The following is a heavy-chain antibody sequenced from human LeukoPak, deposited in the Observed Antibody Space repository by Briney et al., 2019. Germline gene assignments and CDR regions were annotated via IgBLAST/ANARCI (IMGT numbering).Heavy chain of an antibody. D-gene: IGHD6-19*01. J-gene: IGHJ6*03. CDR3: AREAVPYYYYYYYMDV. V-gene: IGHV4-61*02. Sequence: PSLTLSLTCTVSGGSISSGSYYWSWIRQPAGKGLEWIGRIYTSGSTNYNPSLKSRVTISVDTSKNQFSLKLSSVTAADTAVYYCAREAVPYYYYYYYMDVWGKGTTVTVS. CDR1: GGSISSGSYY. CDR2: IYTSGST.